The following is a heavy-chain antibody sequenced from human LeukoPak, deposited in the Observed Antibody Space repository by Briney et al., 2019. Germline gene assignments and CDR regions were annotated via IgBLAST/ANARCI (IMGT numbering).Heavy chain of an antibody. CDR2: ISYDGSNK. D-gene: IGHD5-18*01. CDR3: AKERHSYRAYYFDY. Sequence: GGSLRLSCAASGFTFSNYGMHWVRQAPGKGLEWVAVISYDGSNKYYADSVKGRFTIYRDNSKNTLYLQMNSLRGEDTAVYYCAKERHSYRAYYFDYWGQGTLVTVSS. CDR1: GFTFSNYG. J-gene: IGHJ4*02. V-gene: IGHV3-30*18.